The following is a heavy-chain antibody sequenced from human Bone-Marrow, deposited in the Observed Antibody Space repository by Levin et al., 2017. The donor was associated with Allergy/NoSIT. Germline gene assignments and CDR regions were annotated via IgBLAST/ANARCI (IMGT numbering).Heavy chain of an antibody. CDR1: GFTFSTYG. V-gene: IGHV3-33*01. Sequence: PGGSLRLSCAASGFTFSTYGMHWVRQAPGKGLEWVAVIWYDGSNKYYGDSVKGRFTISRDNSKNTLYLQMNSLRAEDTAVYYCARLGGYCSSSICHYYGMDVWGQGTTVTVSS. J-gene: IGHJ6*02. CDR2: IWYDGSNK. D-gene: IGHD2-2*01. CDR3: ARLGGYCSSSICHYYGMDV.